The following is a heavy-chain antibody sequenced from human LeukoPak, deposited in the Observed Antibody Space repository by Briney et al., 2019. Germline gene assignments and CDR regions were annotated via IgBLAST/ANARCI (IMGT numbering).Heavy chain of an antibody. D-gene: IGHD1-26*01. J-gene: IGHJ5*02. CDR1: GFNVGSNY. CDR3: AKEGGGSYYVTWFDP. CDR2: IYRGGAT. Sequence: PGGSLRLSCAASGFNVGSNYMSWVRQTPGKGLEWVSVIYRGGATYYADSVKGRFTLSRDNSKNTLYLQMNSLRVEDTAVYYCAKEGGGSYYVTWFDPWGQGALVTVSS. V-gene: IGHV3-53*01.